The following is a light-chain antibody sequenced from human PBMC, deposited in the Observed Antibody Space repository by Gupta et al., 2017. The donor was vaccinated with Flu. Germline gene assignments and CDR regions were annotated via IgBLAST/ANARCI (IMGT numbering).Light chain of an antibody. Sequence: NFMLSQPHPALDTSWRKVYISSTPICGSIASNYVQWFQQRPGSSPRTVIYEDNQRFSGVPDRVSGSIDSSSNSASLTISGLRTEDEADYYCQSYDSDNHVVFGGGTKLTVL. CDR2: EDN. CDR3: QSYDSDNHVV. J-gene: IGLJ2*01. V-gene: IGLV6-57*01. CDR1: CGSIASNY.